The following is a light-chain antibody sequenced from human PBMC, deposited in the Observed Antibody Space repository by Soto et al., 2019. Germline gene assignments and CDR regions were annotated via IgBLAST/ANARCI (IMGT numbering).Light chain of an antibody. CDR1: QGIDNW. V-gene: IGKV1-12*01. J-gene: IGKJ1*01. CDR2: AAS. CDR3: IQSTSFPRT. Sequence: DIQMTQSPSSLSASVGDRVTITCRASQGIDNWLAWYQQKPGKAPTLLIYAASSLQRGVPSRFSGSGAGTEFTLTINSLQPEDFASYFCIQSTSFPRTFGQGTRVEIK.